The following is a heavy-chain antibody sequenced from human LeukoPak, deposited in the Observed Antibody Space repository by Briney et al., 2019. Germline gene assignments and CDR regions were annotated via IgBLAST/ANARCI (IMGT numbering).Heavy chain of an antibody. V-gene: IGHV4-34*01. CDR1: GGSFSGYY. CDR3: ARHLRRRGSSGYSL. D-gene: IGHD3-22*01. J-gene: IGHJ1*01. Sequence: ASETLSLTCAVYGGSFSGYYWSWIRQPPGKGLEWIGEINHSGSTNYNPSLKSRVTISVDTSKNQFSLKLSSVTAADTAVYYCARHLRRRGSSGYSLWGQGTLVTVSS. CDR2: INHSGST.